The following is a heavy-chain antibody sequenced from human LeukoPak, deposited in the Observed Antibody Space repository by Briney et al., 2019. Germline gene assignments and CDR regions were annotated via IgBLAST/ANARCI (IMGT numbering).Heavy chain of an antibody. D-gene: IGHD1-26*01. CDR1: GYTFTGYY. V-gene: IGHV1-2*02. CDR3: ARGRGGSDSGSYYVDY. Sequence: ASVKVSCKASGYTFTGYYMHWVRQAPGQGLEWMGWINPNSGGTNYAQKFQGRVTMTRDTSISTAYMELSRLRSEDTAVYYCARGRGGSDSGSYYVDYWGQGTLVTVSS. CDR2: INPNSGGT. J-gene: IGHJ4*02.